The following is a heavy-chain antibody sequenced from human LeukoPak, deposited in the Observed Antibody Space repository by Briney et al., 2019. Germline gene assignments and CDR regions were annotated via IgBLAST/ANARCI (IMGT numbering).Heavy chain of an antibody. Sequence: GGSLRLSCAASGFTFSTYNMNWVRQAPGKGLEWLSSITSSGKYFYYADSVKGRFTLYRDNAKNLLYMQIDRLRAEDTAVYYCASLRGDPDERITPDYYNRAVWGKGTTVTVSS. J-gene: IGHJ6*03. CDR2: ITSSGKYF. V-gene: IGHV3-21*01. CDR3: ASLRGDPDERITPDYYNRAV. CDR1: GFTFSTYN. D-gene: IGHD1-14*01.